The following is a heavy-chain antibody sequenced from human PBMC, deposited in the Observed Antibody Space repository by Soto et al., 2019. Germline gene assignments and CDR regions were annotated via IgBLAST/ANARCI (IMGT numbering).Heavy chain of an antibody. D-gene: IGHD2-2*01. J-gene: IGHJ3*02. V-gene: IGHV1-69*02. Sequence: QVQLVQSGAEVKKPGSSVKVSCKASGGTFSSYTISWVRQAPGQGLEWMGRIIPILGIANYAQKFQGRVTITADKSTSTAYMELSSLRSEDTAVYYCASPPGYCSSTSCYRSKDAFDIWGQGTMVTVSS. CDR1: GGTFSSYT. CDR2: IIPILGIA. CDR3: ASPPGYCSSTSCYRSKDAFDI.